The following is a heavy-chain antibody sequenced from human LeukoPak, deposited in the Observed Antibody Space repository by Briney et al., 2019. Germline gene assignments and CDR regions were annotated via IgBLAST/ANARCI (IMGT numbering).Heavy chain of an antibody. CDR3: ARDMNSSCREN. V-gene: IGHV4-59*12. D-gene: IGHD6-13*01. J-gene: IGHJ4*02. CDR1: GGSISSYY. Sequence: SATLSLTCTVSGGSISSYYWSWIRQPPGKGLEWIGYIYYSGSTNYNPSLKSRVTISVDTSKNQFSLKLSSVTAADTAVYYCARDMNSSCRENWGQGTLVTVSS. CDR2: IYYSGST.